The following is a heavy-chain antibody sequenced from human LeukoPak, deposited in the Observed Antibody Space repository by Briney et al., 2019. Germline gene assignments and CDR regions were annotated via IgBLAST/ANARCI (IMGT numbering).Heavy chain of an antibody. D-gene: IGHD2-2*01. CDR2: IWHDGSRT. J-gene: IGHJ4*02. V-gene: IGHV3-33*01. CDR1: GFTFDKYD. CDR3: VRGVPVTPEIDY. Sequence: PGRSLRLSCATSGFTFDKYDIHWVRQAPGKGLEWVAVIWHDGSRTHYADSLKGRFTISRDNSKNTLYLQMNSLRAEDTAVYYCVRGVPVTPEIDYWGQGTLVTVSS.